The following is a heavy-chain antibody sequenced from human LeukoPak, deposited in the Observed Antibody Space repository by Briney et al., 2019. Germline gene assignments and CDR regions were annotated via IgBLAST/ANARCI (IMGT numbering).Heavy chain of an antibody. Sequence: PGGSLRLSCAASGFTFSSYSMNWVRQAPGEGLEWVSYISSSSSTIYYADSVKGRFTISRDNAKNSLYLQMNSLRAEDTAVYYCARDSSSSLILAFDIWGQGTMVTVSS. J-gene: IGHJ3*02. D-gene: IGHD6-13*01. CDR1: GFTFSSYS. V-gene: IGHV3-48*01. CDR2: ISSSSSTI. CDR3: ARDSSSSLILAFDI.